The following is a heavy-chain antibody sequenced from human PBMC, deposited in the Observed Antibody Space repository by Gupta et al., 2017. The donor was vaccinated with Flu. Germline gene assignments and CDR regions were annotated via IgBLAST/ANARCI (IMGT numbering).Heavy chain of an antibody. V-gene: IGHV3-7*01. CDR2: INQDGSEK. CDR1: GLFSTVDW. CDR3: ARHYCSSPSCYDYGVDV. J-gene: IGHJ6*02. D-gene: IGHD2-2*01. Sequence: EVQMVVSGGGLVQPGGSLRLVCGVSGLFSTVDWIISVRQAPEKGLEGVANINQDGSEKQYVDSRKGRFTISRDNAKKSLYLQMNGLRVEDTAVYYCARHYCSSPSCYDYGVDVWGQGTTVTVSS.